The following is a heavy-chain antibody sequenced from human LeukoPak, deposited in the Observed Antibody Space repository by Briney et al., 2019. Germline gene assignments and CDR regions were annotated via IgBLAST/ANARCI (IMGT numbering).Heavy chain of an antibody. CDR1: GGSISSSNW. V-gene: IGHV4-4*02. D-gene: IGHD3-22*01. CDR3: ARDLNSKGYYDSSGYGKGIDY. Sequence: SGTLSLTCAVSGGSISSSNWWSWVRQPPGKGLEWIGEIYHSGSTNYNPSLKSRVTISVDKSKNQFSLKLSSVTAADTAVYYCARDLNSKGYYDSSGYGKGIDYWGQGTLVTVSS. CDR2: IYHSGST. J-gene: IGHJ4*02.